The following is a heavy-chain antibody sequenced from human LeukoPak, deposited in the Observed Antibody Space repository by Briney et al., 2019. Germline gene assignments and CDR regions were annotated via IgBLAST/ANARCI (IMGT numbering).Heavy chain of an antibody. J-gene: IGHJ4*02. V-gene: IGHV3-48*01. CDR1: GFAFSGYS. CDR2: ISSSSKTI. D-gene: IGHD1-1*01. CDR3: ARETEVPFDY. Sequence: GGSLRLSCAASGFAFSGYSMNWLRQAPGKGLEWVAYISSSSKTIHYADSVKGRFTISRDNAKNSLYLQMNSLRAEDTAVYYCARETEVPFDYWGQGTMVTVSS.